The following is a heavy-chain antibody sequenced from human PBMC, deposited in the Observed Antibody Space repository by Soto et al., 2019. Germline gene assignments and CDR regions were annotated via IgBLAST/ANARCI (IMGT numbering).Heavy chain of an antibody. Sequence: PSETLSLTCAVSGGSISSGGYSWSWIRQPPGKGLEWIGEINHSGSTNYNPSLKSRVTISVDTSKNQFSLKLSSVTAADTAVYYCARGSIYYDILTGYDYWGQGTLVTVS. J-gene: IGHJ4*02. V-gene: IGHV4-30-2*01. D-gene: IGHD3-9*01. CDR1: GGSISSGGYS. CDR2: INHSGST. CDR3: ARGSIYYDILTGYDY.